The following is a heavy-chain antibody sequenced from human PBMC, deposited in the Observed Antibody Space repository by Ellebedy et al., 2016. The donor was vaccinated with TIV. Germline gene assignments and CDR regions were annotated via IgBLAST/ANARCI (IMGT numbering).Heavy chain of an antibody. J-gene: IGHJ6*03. D-gene: IGHD5-24*01. V-gene: IGHV4-39*07. CDR1: GGSVDNSAHY. CDR2: IYYSGST. CDR3: TRVNGYNFHYYYMDV. Sequence: MPSETLSLTCTVSGGSVDNSAHYWTWVRQPPGKGLQWIANIYYSGSTYYNPSLKSRVTISVDMSKNQFSLKLNSVTAADTAVYFCTRVNGYNFHYYYMDVWGKGTAVTVSS.